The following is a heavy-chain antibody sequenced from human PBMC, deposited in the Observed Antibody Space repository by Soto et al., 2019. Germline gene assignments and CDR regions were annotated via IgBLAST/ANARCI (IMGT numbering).Heavy chain of an antibody. Sequence: DVQLVESGGGLVQPGRSLRLSCAASGFTFDDYAMHWVRQAPGKGLEWVSGISWNSGSIGYADSVKGRFTISRDNAKNSLYLQMNSLRAEDTALYYCAKGPGSSWYFDYWGQGTLVTVSS. J-gene: IGHJ4*02. CDR2: ISWNSGSI. CDR1: GFTFDDYA. CDR3: AKGPGSSWYFDY. D-gene: IGHD6-13*01. V-gene: IGHV3-9*01.